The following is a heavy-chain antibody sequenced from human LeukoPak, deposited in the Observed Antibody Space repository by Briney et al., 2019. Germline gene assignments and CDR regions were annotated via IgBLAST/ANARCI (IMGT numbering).Heavy chain of an antibody. CDR1: GFTFSSYG. CDR3: AKDRNYYYYDSSGYRYFDY. Sequence: PGGSLRLSCAASGFTFSSYGMHWVRQAPCKGLEWVAFIRYDGSNKYYGDSVKGRFTISRDNSKNTLNLQMNSLRAEDTAVYYCAKDRNYYYYDSSGYRYFDYWGQGTLVTVSS. CDR2: IRYDGSNK. J-gene: IGHJ4*02. D-gene: IGHD3-22*01. V-gene: IGHV3-30*02.